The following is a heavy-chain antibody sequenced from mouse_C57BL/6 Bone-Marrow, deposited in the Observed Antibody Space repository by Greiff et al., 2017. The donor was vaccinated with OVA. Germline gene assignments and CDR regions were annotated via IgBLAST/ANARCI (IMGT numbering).Heavy chain of an antibody. V-gene: IGHV1-61*01. Sequence: VQLQQPGAELVRPGSSVKLSCKASGYTFTSYWMNWVKQRPGQGLEWIGNIYPSNSETHYNQKFKDKATLTVDKSSSTAYMQLSSLTSEDSAVDYWARNYEYFYAMDYWGQGTSVTVSS. D-gene: IGHD2-4*01. CDR2: IYPSNSET. CDR1: GYTFTSYW. CDR3: ARNYEYFYAMDY. J-gene: IGHJ4*01.